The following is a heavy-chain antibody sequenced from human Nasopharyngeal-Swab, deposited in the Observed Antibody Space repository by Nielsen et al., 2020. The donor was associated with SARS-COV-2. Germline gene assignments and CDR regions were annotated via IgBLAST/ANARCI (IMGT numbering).Heavy chain of an antibody. CDR1: GYTFTSYY. D-gene: IGHD3-22*01. Sequence: ASVKVSCKASGYTFTSYYMHWVRQAPGQGLEWMGIINPSGGSTSYAQKFQGRVTMTRDTSTSTVYMELSSLRSEDTVVYYCARALGDYYDSSVATGPDAFDIWGQGTMVTVSS. CDR2: INPSGGST. CDR3: ARALGDYYDSSVATGPDAFDI. J-gene: IGHJ3*02. V-gene: IGHV1-46*01.